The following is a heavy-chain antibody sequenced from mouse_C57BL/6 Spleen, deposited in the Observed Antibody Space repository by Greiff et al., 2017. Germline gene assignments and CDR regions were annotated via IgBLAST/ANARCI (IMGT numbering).Heavy chain of an antibody. Sequence: EVQLQQSGPELVKPGASVKISCKASGYTFTDYYMNWVKQSHGKSLEWIGDINPNNGGTSYNQKFKGKATLTVDKSSSTAYMELRSLTSEDSAVYYCARSRYDYDGFAYWGQGTLVTVSA. J-gene: IGHJ3*01. CDR3: ARSRYDYDGFAY. CDR2: INPNNGGT. CDR1: GYTFTDYY. V-gene: IGHV1-26*01. D-gene: IGHD2-4*01.